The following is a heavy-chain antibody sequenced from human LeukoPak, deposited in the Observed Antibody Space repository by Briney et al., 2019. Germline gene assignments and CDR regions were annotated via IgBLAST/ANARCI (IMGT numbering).Heavy chain of an antibody. CDR3: ARQRGSYYFDY. CDR2: IYRSGST. V-gene: IGHV4-38-2*01. D-gene: IGHD1-26*01. Sequence: SETLSLTCDVSGYSISNPYYWGWIRQPPGKGLEWIGNIYRSGSTYYNPSLKSRVTISVDTSKNQFSLNLNSVTAADTAVYYCARQRGSYYFDYWGQGTLVSVSS. J-gene: IGHJ4*02. CDR1: GYSISNPYY.